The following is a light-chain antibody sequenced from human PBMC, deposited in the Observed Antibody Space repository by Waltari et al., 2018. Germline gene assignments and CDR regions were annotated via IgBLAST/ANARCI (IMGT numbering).Light chain of an antibody. Sequence: QSALTQPASVSGSPGQSITIPCPGTSGDVGGYKYFSWYQQHPGKAPKLIIYEVSNRPSGVSNRFSGSKSGNTASLTISGLQAEDEADYYCSSYTSTSTFYVFGTGTKVTVL. J-gene: IGLJ1*01. V-gene: IGLV2-14*01. CDR1: SGDVGGYKY. CDR3: SSYTSTSTFYV. CDR2: EVS.